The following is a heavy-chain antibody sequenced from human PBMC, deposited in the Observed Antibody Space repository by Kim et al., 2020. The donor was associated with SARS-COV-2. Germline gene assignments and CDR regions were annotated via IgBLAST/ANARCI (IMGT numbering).Heavy chain of an antibody. CDR3: AKRWPVGVRGVGWFDP. CDR2: ISVSGAGT. J-gene: IGHJ5*02. CDR1: GFTFSSYA. Sequence: GGSLRLSCAASGFTFSSYAMNWVRQAPGKGLEWVSAISVSGAGTYYADSVRGRFTISRDNSKNTLYLQMNSLRAEDTAVYYCAKRWPVGVRGVGWFDPWGQGTLVTVSS. V-gene: IGHV3-23*01. D-gene: IGHD3-10*01.